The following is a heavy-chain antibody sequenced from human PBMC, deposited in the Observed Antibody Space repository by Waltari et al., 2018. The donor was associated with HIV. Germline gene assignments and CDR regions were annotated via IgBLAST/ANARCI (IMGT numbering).Heavy chain of an antibody. J-gene: IGHJ4*02. CDR1: GYTFTSDD. D-gene: IGHD3-22*01. CDR3: ARFYYDSSGYYGAAGY. CDR2: MNPNRGNT. V-gene: IGHV1-8*01. Sequence: QVQLVQSGAEVKKPGASVKVSCKASGYTFTSDDIIRVRQATGKGLEWMGGMNPNRGNTGYAQKFQGRVTMTRNTSISTAFMEVSSLRSEDTAVYYCARFYYDSSGYYGAAGYWGQGTLVTVSS.